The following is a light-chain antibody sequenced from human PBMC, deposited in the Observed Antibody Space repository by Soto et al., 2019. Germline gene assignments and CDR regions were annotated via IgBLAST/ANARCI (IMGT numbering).Light chain of an antibody. CDR3: SSYISSSTFVV. CDR1: SRDVGGYNY. CDR2: EVS. J-gene: IGLJ2*01. Sequence: QSALTQPASVSGSPGQSITISCTGTSRDVGGYNYVSWHQQHPGKAPKVIITEVSNRPSGVSNRFSGSKYGNTASLTISGLQAEDEDDYYCSSYISSSTFVVFGGGTKVTVL. V-gene: IGLV2-14*01.